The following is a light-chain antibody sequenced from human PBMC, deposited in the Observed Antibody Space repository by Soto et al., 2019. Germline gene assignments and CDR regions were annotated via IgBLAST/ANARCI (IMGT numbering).Light chain of an antibody. V-gene: IGLV2-14*01. CDR1: SSDVGGFLY. CDR3: SSYTSSSTRV. J-gene: IGLJ1*01. Sequence: QSVLTQPASVSGSPGQSITISCTGTSSDVGGFLYVSWFQQHPGKAPKLMIYAVSNRPSGVSNRFSGSKSVNTATLTISGLQADDEADYYCSSYTSSSTRVFGTGTKLTVL. CDR2: AVS.